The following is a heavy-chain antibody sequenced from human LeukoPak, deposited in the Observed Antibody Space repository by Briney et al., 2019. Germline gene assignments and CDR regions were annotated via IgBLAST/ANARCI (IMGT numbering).Heavy chain of an antibody. V-gene: IGHV3-7*01. CDR3: ARGRGWFDA. CDR1: GFTFSNYW. CDR2: INQDGSEK. Sequence: GGSLRLSCAASGFTFSNYWMTWARQAPGKGLEWVANINQDGSEKEYVDSVKGRFSISGDNAKNSLYLQMSSLRAEDTAVYSCARGRGWFDAWGQGTLVTVSS. J-gene: IGHJ5*02. D-gene: IGHD5-24*01.